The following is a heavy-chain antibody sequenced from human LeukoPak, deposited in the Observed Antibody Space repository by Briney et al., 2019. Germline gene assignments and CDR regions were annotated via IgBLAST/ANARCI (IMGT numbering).Heavy chain of an antibody. J-gene: IGHJ3*02. Sequence: SETLSLTCTVSGGSISSYYWSWIRQPPGKGLEWIGYIYYSGSTNYNPSLKSRVTISVDTSKNQFSLKLSSVTAADTAVYYCARVPCSSTSCYTDDAFDIWGQGTMVTVSS. V-gene: IGHV4-59*01. D-gene: IGHD2-2*02. CDR2: IYYSGST. CDR3: ARVPCSSTSCYTDDAFDI. CDR1: GGSISSYY.